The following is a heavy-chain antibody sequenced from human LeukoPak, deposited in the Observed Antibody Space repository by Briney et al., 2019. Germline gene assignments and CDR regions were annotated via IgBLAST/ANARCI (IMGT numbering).Heavy chain of an antibody. CDR1: GFTFRNFG. CDR3: ATDGGPFDH. V-gene: IGHV3-33*03. J-gene: IGHJ4*02. Sequence: GGSLRLSCAASGFTFRNFGMHWVRQAPGKGLEWVAVIWNDGSNKYYADSVKGRFTISRDNTRNSQYLQMNSLRVEDTAMYYCATDGGPFDHWGRGILVTVSS. CDR2: IWNDGSNK. D-gene: IGHD3-3*01.